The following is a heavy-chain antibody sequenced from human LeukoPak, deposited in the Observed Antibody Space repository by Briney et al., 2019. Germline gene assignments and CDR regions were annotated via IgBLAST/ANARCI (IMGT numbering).Heavy chain of an antibody. D-gene: IGHD3-22*01. J-gene: IGHJ4*02. CDR2: IYYSGST. CDR1: GGSISSSSYY. Sequence: SETLSLTCTVSGGSISSSSYYWGWIRQPPGKGLEWIGSIYYSGSTYYNPSLKSRVTISVDTSKNQFSLKLSSVTAADTAVYYCARVSPDSSAYVDSWGQGTLVTVSS. CDR3: ARVSPDSSAYVDS. V-gene: IGHV4-39*01.